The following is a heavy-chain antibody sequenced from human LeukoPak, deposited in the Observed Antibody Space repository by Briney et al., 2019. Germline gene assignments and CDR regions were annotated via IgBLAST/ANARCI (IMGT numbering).Heavy chain of an antibody. CDR1: GFIFSSYG. J-gene: IGHJ3*02. D-gene: IGHD6-19*01. Sequence: GGSLRLSCAASGFIFSSYGMHWVRQAPGKGLKWGAVIWSEGSKKYDEYSVTGRFTISRDNSKNTLYLQMNRLRVEDTDVYYCVRDSSSGWFDAFDIWGQGTMVTVS. V-gene: IGHV3-33*01. CDR2: IWSEGSKK. CDR3: VRDSSSGWFDAFDI.